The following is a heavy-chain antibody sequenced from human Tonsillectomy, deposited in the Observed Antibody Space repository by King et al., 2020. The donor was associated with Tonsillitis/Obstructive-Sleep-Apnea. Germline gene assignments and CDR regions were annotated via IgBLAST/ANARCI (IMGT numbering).Heavy chain of an antibody. CDR1: GYSFTSYW. V-gene: IGHV5-51*01. D-gene: IGHD6-6*01. Sequence: QLVQSGAEVKKPGESLKISCKGSGYSFTSYWIGWVRQMPGKGLEWMGIIYTGDSDTRYSPSFQGQVTISADKSISTAYLQWSSLKASDTALYYCEVWEYSSSVVFDIWGQGTMVTVSS. CDR2: IYTGDSDT. J-gene: IGHJ3*02. CDR3: EVWEYSSSVVFDI.